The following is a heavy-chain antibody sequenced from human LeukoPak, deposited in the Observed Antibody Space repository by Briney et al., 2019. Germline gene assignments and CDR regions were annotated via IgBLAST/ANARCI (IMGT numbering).Heavy chain of an antibody. D-gene: IGHD6-13*01. CDR3: ARAGSGSSWYPSTWFDP. V-gene: IGHV4-39*07. CDR2: IYYSGST. Sequence: SETLSLTCTVSGGSISSSSYYWGWIRQPPGKGLEWIGYIYYSGSTYYNPSLKSRVTISVDTSKNQFSLKLSSVTAADTAVYYCARAGSGSSWYPSTWFDPWGQGTLVTVSS. J-gene: IGHJ5*02. CDR1: GGSISSSSYY.